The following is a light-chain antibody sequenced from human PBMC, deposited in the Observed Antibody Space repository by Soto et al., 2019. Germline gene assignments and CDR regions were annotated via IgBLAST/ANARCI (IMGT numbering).Light chain of an antibody. V-gene: IGKV3-20*01. J-gene: IGKJ5*01. CDR2: GAS. CDR1: QSVSSNS. CDR3: QQQGRSWIT. Sequence: EIVLAQSPGTLSLSAGERATLSCRSSQSVSSNSLGWYQQKPGQAPRLFIYGASTRATGIPDRFSGSGSGTDFTLTISRLEPEHFAVYYCQQQGRSWITFGQGTRLEIK.